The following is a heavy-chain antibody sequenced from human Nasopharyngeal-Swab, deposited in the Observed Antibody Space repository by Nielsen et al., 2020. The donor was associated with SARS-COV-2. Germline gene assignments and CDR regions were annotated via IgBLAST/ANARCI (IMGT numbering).Heavy chain of an antibody. V-gene: IGHV5-51*01. CDR3: ARPHSSSIHY. J-gene: IGHJ4*02. D-gene: IGHD6-6*01. CDR2: IYPGDSDT. Sequence: QVSCKGSGYSFTSYWIGWVRQMPGKGLEWMGIIYPGDSDTRYSPSFQGQVTISADKSISTAYLQWSSLKASDTAMYYCARPHSSSIHYWGQGTLVTVSS. CDR1: GYSFTSYW.